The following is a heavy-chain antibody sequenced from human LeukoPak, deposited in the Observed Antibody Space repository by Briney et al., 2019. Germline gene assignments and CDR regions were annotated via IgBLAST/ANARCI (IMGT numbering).Heavy chain of an antibody. CDR1: GFTFDDYA. D-gene: IGHD2/OR15-2a*01. V-gene: IGHV3-9*03. J-gene: IGHJ6*03. CDR2: ISWNSGNI. CDR3: ARTFYYYYYIDV. Sequence: GGSLTLSCAASGFTFDDYAMHWVRQAPGQGLVWGSGISWNSGNIGYADSVKGRFTIYRDNAKNSLYLQMNSLRAEDMALYYCARTFYYYYYIDVWGKGTTVTVSS.